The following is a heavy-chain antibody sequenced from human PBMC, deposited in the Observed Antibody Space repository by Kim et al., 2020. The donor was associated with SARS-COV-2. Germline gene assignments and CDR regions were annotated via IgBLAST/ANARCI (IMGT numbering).Heavy chain of an antibody. V-gene: IGHV3-43*02. CDR2: ISGDCSSA. D-gene: IGHD5-18*01. CDR3: AKEFKAYGYGSYYYNMDV. J-gene: IGHJ6*02. CDR1: GFTFDDYA. Sequence: GGSLRLSCAASGFTFDDYAMHWVRQAPGKGLEWVSLISGDCSSAYYADSAKGRFTISRDNSNNSLYLQMNSLRTEDTALYYCAKEFKAYGYGSYYYNMDVWGQGTTVTVSS.